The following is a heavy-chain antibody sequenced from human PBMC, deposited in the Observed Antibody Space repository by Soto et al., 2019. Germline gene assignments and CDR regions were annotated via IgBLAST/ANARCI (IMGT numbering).Heavy chain of an antibody. CDR1: GVTFGDYA. CDR2: ISWNSGRI. D-gene: IGHD3-10*01. CDR3: ANDLKATVVWGVMAV. Sequence: EVHLVESGGDFVQPGRSLRLSCAASGVTFGDYAMHWVRQAPGKGLELVSGISWNSGRIGYADSVKVRLNISRDNAKNTLYLQMNSLRAEDTAVYYCANDLKATVVWGVMAVWGKGTAFTVSS. J-gene: IGHJ6*04. V-gene: IGHV3-9*01.